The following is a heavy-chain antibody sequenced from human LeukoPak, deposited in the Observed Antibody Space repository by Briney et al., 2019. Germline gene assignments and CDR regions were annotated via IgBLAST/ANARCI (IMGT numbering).Heavy chain of an antibody. CDR2: ISSSSIYI. D-gene: IGHD4-17*01. CDR3: ARVNGDYERGGTPDY. CDR1: GFTFSTYT. J-gene: IGHJ4*02. V-gene: IGHV3-21*01. Sequence: GGSLRLSCAASGFTFSTYTMNWVRQAPGKRLEWVSSISSSSIYIYYTDSVKGRFTISRDNARNSVYLQMNNLRAEDTAVYYCARVNGDYERGGTPDYWGQGTLVTVSS.